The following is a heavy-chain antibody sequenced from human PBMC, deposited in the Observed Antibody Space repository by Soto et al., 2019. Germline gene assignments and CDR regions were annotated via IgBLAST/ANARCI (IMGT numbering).Heavy chain of an antibody. CDR2: MNPNSGNT. Sequence: ASVKVSCKASGYTFTSYDINWVRQATGQGLEWMGWMNPNSGNTGYAQKFQGRVTMTRNTSISTAYMELSSLRAEDTAVYYCAKGRGAAAGTRKVYYYYGMDVWGQGTTVTVSS. J-gene: IGHJ6*02. CDR1: GYTFTSYD. D-gene: IGHD6-13*01. CDR3: AKGRGAAAGTRKVYYYYGMDV. V-gene: IGHV1-8*01.